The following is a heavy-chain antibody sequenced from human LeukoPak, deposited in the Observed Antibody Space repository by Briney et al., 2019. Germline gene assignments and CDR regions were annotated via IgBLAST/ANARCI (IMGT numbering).Heavy chain of an antibody. CDR1: GGSISGYY. CDR2: ISDSGTT. D-gene: IGHD3-10*01. CDR3: AREYRVVYYGSGTTPNFYYYGMDV. V-gene: IGHV4-59*01. Sequence: PSETLSLTCTVSGGSISGYYWSWIRQRPGKGLEWIGYISDSGTTNYNPSLKSRVTISIDTSKNQLSLKLSSVTAADTAVYYCAREYRVVYYGSGTTPNFYYYGMDVWGQGTTVTVSS. J-gene: IGHJ6*02.